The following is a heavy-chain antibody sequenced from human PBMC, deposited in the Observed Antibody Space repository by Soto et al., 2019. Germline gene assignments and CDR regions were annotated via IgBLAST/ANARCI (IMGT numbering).Heavy chain of an antibody. CDR2: IRSKAYGGTT. Sequence: PGGSLRLSCTASGFTFGDYAMSWFRQAPGKGLEWVGFIRSKAYGGTTEYAASVKGRFTISRDDSKSIAYLQMNSLKTEDTAVYYCTRARPPYNWKQYNLFDPWGQGTLVTVSS. J-gene: IGHJ5*02. D-gene: IGHD1-20*01. V-gene: IGHV3-49*03. CDR1: GFTFGDYA. CDR3: TRARPPYNWKQYNLFDP.